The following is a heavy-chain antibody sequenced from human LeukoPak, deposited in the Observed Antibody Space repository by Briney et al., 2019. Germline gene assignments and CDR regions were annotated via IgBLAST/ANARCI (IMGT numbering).Heavy chain of an antibody. D-gene: IGHD3-22*01. J-gene: IGHJ5*02. CDR3: ARGAYYYDSSGTGGT. CDR2: IYYSGST. V-gene: IGHV4-61*01. CDR1: GYSITSAYY. Sequence: SETLSLTCTVSGYSITSAYYWGWIRQPPGKGLEWIGYIYYSGSTNYNPSLKSRVTISVDTSKNQFSLKLSSVTAADTAVYYCARGAYYYDSSGTGGTWGQGTLVTVSS.